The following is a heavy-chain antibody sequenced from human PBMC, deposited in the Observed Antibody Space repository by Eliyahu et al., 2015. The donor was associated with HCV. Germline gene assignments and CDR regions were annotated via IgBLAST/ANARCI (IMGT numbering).Heavy chain of an antibody. J-gene: IGHJ2*01. V-gene: IGHV3-9*01. CDR2: ITWNSGYL. Sequence: EVQLVESGGNLVQPGRSLRLSCAASGFTFDDYAMHWVRQAPGKGLEWVSGITWNSGYLTYADSVKGRFTISRDNAKRSLYLQMNSLRAEDTALYFCTKDYVRRGYSYFGNWYFDLWGRGTLVTVSS. CDR3: TKDYVRRGYSYFGNWYFDL. CDR1: GFTFDDYA. D-gene: IGHD5-12*01.